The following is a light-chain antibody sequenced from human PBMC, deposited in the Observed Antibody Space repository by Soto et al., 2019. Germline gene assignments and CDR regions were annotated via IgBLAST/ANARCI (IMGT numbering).Light chain of an antibody. CDR2: DAS. CDR1: QSVSSSS. CDR3: QQSGSPRT. J-gene: IGKJ1*01. Sequence: EIVLTQSPGTLSLSPGERATLSCRPSQSVSSSSLAWYQQKPGQAPRLLIYDASSRATGIPERFSGSGSGTDFTLTVSRLVPEDFAVYYCQQSGSPRTSRQGTKV. V-gene: IGKV3-20*01.